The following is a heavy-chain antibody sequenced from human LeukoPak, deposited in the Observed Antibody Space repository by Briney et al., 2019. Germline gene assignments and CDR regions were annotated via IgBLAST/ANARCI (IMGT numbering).Heavy chain of an antibody. CDR1: GFTFDDYA. V-gene: IGHV3-43*02. CDR2: ISGDGGST. CDR3: ATAQGIAVAGDDY. Sequence: GGSLRLSCAASGFTFDDYAMHWVRQAPGKRLEWVSLISGDGGSTYYADSVKGRFTISRDNSKNSLYLQMNSLRTEDTALYYCATAQGIAVAGDDYWGQGTLVTVSS. D-gene: IGHD6-19*01. J-gene: IGHJ4*02.